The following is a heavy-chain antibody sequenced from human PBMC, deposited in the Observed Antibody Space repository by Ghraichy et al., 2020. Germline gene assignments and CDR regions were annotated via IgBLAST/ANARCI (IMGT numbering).Heavy chain of an antibody. V-gene: IGHV3-53*01. CDR2: IYSGGST. D-gene: IGHD2-2*02. CDR1: GFTFSSNY. J-gene: IGHJ4*02. Sequence: GGSLRLSCAASGFTFSSNYMSWVRQAPGKGLEWVSGIYSGGSTYYADAVKGRFTISRDNSKNTLYLQMNSLRAEDTAVHYCARDRRYCSSTSSYTGFDYCGQGTLVTVSS. CDR3: ARDRRYCSSTSSYTGFDY.